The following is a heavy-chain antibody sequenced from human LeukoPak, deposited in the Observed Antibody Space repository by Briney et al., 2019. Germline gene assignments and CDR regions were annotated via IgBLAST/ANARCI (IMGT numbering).Heavy chain of an antibody. D-gene: IGHD5-18*01. CDR1: GFTFSSYA. Sequence: GGSLRLSCAASGFTFSSYAMHWVRQAPGKGLEYVSSISSNGGNTYYANSVKGRFTISRDNSKNTLYLQMGSLRAEDMAAYYCARDQGYNYGYGFDYWGQGTLVTVSS. CDR3: ARDQGYNYGYGFDY. V-gene: IGHV3-64*01. J-gene: IGHJ4*02. CDR2: ISSNGGNT.